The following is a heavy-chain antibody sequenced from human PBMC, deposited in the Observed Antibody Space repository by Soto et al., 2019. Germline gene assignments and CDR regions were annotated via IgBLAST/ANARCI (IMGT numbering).Heavy chain of an antibody. V-gene: IGHV3-30*18. CDR1: GFTFSSYG. Sequence: GGSLRLSCAASGFTFSSYGMHWVRQAPGKGLEWVAVISYDGSNKYYADSVKGRFTISRDNSKNTLYLQMNSLRAEDTAVYYCAKDGFAWPYYYYGMDVWGQGTTVTVSS. J-gene: IGHJ6*02. D-gene: IGHD3-10*01. CDR3: AKDGFAWPYYYYGMDV. CDR2: ISYDGSNK.